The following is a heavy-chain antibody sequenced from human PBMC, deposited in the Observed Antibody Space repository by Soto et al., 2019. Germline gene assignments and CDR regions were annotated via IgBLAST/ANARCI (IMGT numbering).Heavy chain of an antibody. CDR1: GFTFSSYG. Sequence: PGGSLRLSCAASGFTFSSYGMHWVRQAPGKGLEWVAVISYDGSNKYYADSVKGRFTISRDNSKNTLYLQMNSLRAEDTAVYYCAKSLIRGWQQLVYYYYYGMDLWGQGSTVTVSS. V-gene: IGHV3-30*18. J-gene: IGHJ6*02. CDR2: ISYDGSNK. D-gene: IGHD6-13*01. CDR3: AKSLIRGWQQLVYYYYYGMDL.